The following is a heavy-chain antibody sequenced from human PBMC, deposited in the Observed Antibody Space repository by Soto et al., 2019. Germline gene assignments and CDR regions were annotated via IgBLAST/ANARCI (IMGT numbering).Heavy chain of an antibody. CDR2: IYPGDSDT. CDR3: ARTYYYDSSDYYPFDF. Sequence: GESLKISCKGSDYSFNTYWIAWVRQMPGKGLEWMGIIYPGDSDTRYSPSFQGQVTISADKSISTAFLQWSRLKASDTAIFYCARTYYYDSSDYYPFDFWGQGTLVTVSS. J-gene: IGHJ4*02. V-gene: IGHV5-51*01. CDR1: DYSFNTYW. D-gene: IGHD3-22*01.